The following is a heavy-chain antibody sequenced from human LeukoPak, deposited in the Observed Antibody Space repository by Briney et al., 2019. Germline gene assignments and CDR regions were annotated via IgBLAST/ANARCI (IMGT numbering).Heavy chain of an antibody. D-gene: IGHD6-6*01. J-gene: IGHJ5*02. CDR3: ARQARSNWFDP. CDR1: GGSISSYY. CDR2: IYTSGNT. Sequence: SETLSLTCTVSGGSISSYYWNWIRQPPGKGLEWIGYIYTSGNTDYNPSLKSRVTISVDTSKNQFSLKLSSVTAADTAVYYCARQARSNWFDPWGQGTLVTVSS. V-gene: IGHV4-4*09.